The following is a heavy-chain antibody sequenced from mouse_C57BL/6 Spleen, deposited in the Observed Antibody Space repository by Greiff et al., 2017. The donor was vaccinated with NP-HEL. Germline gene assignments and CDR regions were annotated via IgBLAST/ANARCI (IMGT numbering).Heavy chain of an antibody. CDR2: ISSGSSTI. D-gene: IGHD1-1*01. V-gene: IGHV5-17*01. Sequence: EVKLVESGGGLVKPGGSLKLSCAASGFTFSDYGMHWVRQAPEKGLEWVAYISSGSSTIYYADTVKGRFTISRDNAKNTLFLQMTSLRSEDTARYYCARNYYVSSYWYFDVWGTGTTVTVSS. CDR3: ARNYYVSSYWYFDV. J-gene: IGHJ1*03. CDR1: GFTFSDYG.